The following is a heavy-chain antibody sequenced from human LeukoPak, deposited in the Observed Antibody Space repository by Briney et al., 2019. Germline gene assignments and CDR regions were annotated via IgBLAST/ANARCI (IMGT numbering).Heavy chain of an antibody. CDR2: IYSGGST. V-gene: IGHV3-53*01. CDR3: ARVAFRSSSYISGIDY. Sequence: PGGSLSLSCSASGFTISSSYMSWVRPAPGKGLEWVSVIYSGGSTYYADSVQGRFTISRDNSKNTLYLQMNSLRIEDTAVYYCARVAFRSSSYISGIDYWGQGTLVTVSS. D-gene: IGHD6-6*01. J-gene: IGHJ4*02. CDR1: GFTISSSY.